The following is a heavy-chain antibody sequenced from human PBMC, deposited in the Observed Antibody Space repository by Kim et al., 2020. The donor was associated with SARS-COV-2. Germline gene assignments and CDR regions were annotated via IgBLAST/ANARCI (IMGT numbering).Heavy chain of an antibody. J-gene: IGHJ1*01. CDR1: GFTFSSYA. Sequence: GGSLRLSCAASGFTFSSYAMSWVRQAPGKGLEWVSAISGSGGSTYYADSVKGRFTISRDNSKNTLYLQMNSLRAEDTAVYYCARDYGVPVVGYFQHWGQGTLVTVSS. V-gene: IGHV3-23*01. CDR3: ARDYGVPVVGYFQH. D-gene: IGHD4-17*01. CDR2: ISGSGGST.